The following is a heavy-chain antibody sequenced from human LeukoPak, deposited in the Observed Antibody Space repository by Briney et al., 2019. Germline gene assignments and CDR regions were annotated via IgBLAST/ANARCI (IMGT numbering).Heavy chain of an antibody. CDR2: IYTSGST. V-gene: IGHV4-61*02. Sequence: SQTLSLTCTVSGGSISSGSYYWSWIRQPAGKGLGWIGRIYTSGSTNYNPSLKSRVTISVDTSKNQFSLKLSSVTAADTAVYYCARGRPVLRFLEWSTDYWGQGTLVTVSS. CDR1: GGSISSGSYY. CDR3: ARGRPVLRFLEWSTDY. J-gene: IGHJ4*02. D-gene: IGHD3-3*01.